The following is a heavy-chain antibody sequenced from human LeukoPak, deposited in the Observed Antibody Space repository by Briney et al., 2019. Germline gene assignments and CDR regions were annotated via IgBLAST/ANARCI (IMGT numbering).Heavy chain of an antibody. CDR1: GGSISSYY. CDR2: IYYTGSS. D-gene: IGHD6-19*01. CDR3: ARDRSLDLASSPWSIFDN. J-gene: IGHJ4*02. Sequence: PSETLSLTCTVSGGSISSYYWSWIRQPPGKGLEWIAYIYYTGSSNYNPSLRSRVTVSVDTSKNQLSLKLSSVTAADTAMYYCARDRSLDLASSPWSIFDNWGQGALVTVSS. V-gene: IGHV4-59*01.